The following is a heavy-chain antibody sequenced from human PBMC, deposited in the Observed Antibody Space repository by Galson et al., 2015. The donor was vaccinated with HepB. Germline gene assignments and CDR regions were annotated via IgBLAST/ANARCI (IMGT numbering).Heavy chain of an antibody. CDR3: ARDRSPADFYDSSGYYWD. V-gene: IGHV1-69*13. CDR2: IMPNFGVP. D-gene: IGHD3-22*01. Sequence: SVKVSCKVSGGTFSSYAVSWMRQAPGKGLEWMGGIMPNFGVPDYAQKFRGRLTVTADGSTSTAYMHLSSLTSDDTAVYYRARDRSPADFYDSSGYYWDWGQGTLVTVSS. J-gene: IGHJ4*02. CDR1: GGTFSSYA.